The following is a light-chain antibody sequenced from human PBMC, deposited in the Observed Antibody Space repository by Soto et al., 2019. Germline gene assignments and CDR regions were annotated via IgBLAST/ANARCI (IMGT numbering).Light chain of an antibody. CDR1: SSNIGSHS. Sequence: QSVLTQPPSASGTPGQRVTISCSGSSSNIGSHSVYWYQQLPGTAPKLLISRSNQRPSGVPDRFSGSKSDTSASLAISGLRSEDEADYYCATWDDRLSGRVFGGGTKLTVL. J-gene: IGLJ3*02. CDR3: ATWDDRLSGRV. V-gene: IGLV1-47*01. CDR2: RSN.